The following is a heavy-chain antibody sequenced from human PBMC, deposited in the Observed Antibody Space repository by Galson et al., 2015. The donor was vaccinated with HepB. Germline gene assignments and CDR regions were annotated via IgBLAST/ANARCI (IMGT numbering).Heavy chain of an antibody. CDR1: GFTFSNAW. J-gene: IGHJ4*02. Sequence: SLRLSCAASGFTFSNAWMSWVRQAPGKGLEWVGRIKSKTDGGTTDYAAPVKGRFTISRDDSKNTLYLQMNSLKTEDTAVYYCTTFQEWELIFDYWGQGTLVTVSS. CDR3: TTFQEWELIFDY. V-gene: IGHV3-15*01. D-gene: IGHD1-26*01. CDR2: IKSKTDGGTT.